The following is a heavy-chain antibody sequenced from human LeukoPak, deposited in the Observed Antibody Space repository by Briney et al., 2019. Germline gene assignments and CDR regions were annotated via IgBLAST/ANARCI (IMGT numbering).Heavy chain of an antibody. J-gene: IGHJ3*02. V-gene: IGHV3-49*04. CDR1: GFTFTNYA. D-gene: IGHD5-12*01. CDR3: TRVRPEGSGGNAFDI. Sequence: GGSLRLSCAASGFTFTNYAMHWVRQTPGKGLEWVGFIRSKAYGGTTEYAASVKGRFTISRDDSKSIAYLQMNSLKTEDTAVYYCTRVRPEGSGGNAFDIWGQGTMVTVSS. CDR2: IRSKAYGGTT.